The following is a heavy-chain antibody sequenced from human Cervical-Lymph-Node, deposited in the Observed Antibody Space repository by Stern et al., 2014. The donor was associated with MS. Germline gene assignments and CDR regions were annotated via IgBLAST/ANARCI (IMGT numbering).Heavy chain of an antibody. J-gene: IGHJ4*02. CDR1: GYSFTRYG. D-gene: IGHD5-12*01. CDR3: ARDKSAGSFDY. CDR2: INTNSGNP. V-gene: IGHV7-4-1*02. Sequence: QLVQSGAELKKPGASVKVSCKASGYSFTRYGVNWVRQAPGQGLEWIGWINTNSGNPTYAQDFTGLFVFSLDTSGSTAYVQISSLRTDDTAVYYCARDKSAGSFDYWGQGTLVTVSS.